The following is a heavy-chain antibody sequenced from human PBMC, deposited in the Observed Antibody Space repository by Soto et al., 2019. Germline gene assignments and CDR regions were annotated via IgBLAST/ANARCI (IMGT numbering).Heavy chain of an antibody. CDR1: GYTFTDYC. Sequence: ASVKVSCKASGYTFTDYCVHWVRQAPGQGLEWMGWINPNSDGTKTAQKFQGRVTVTRDTSISTAYMDLSRLRSDDTAVYYCARDVTRTQSCTNGVCYYHYYDMDVWGRGTMVTVSS. CDR3: ARDVTRTQSCTNGVCYYHYYDMDV. D-gene: IGHD2-8*01. V-gene: IGHV1-2*02. CDR2: INPNSDGT. J-gene: IGHJ6*02.